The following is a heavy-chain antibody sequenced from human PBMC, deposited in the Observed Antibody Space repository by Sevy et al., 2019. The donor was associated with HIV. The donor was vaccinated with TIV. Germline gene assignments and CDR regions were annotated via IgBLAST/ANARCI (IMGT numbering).Heavy chain of an antibody. CDR3: AKEGKNSPEKFDS. CDR2: ISRKSLGT. V-gene: IGHV3-23*01. D-gene: IGHD3-10*01. J-gene: IGHJ4*02. CDR1: GFTFNNFA. Sequence: GGSLRLSCAASGFTFNNFAMSWVRQAPGKGLEWVSAISRKSLGTYYADPVKGRFSISRDDSTKMLYLQMSSLRGDDTAVYYCAKEGKNSPEKFDSWGQGTLVTVSS.